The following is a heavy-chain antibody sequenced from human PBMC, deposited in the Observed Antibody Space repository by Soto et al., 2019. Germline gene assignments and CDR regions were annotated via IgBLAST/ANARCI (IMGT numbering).Heavy chain of an antibody. D-gene: IGHD6-13*01. CDR3: AKGGGSSSWSYDDYYYYYGMDV. CDR2: ISDDGSNK. V-gene: IGHV3-30*18. CDR1: GFTFSSYG. Sequence: GAALRLSCAASGFTFSSYGMLWVRQAPGKWLEWVAVISDDGSNKYYADSVKGRFTISRDNSKNTLYLQMNSLRAEDTAVYYCAKGGGSSSWSYDDYYYYYGMDVWGQGTTVTVSS. J-gene: IGHJ6*02.